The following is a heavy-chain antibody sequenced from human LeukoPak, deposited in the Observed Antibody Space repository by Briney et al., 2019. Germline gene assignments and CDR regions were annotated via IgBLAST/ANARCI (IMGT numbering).Heavy chain of an antibody. J-gene: IGHJ4*02. V-gene: IGHV1-2*02. CDR3: APATPGTVGKYYFDY. Sequence: ASVKVSCKASGYTFIDHYVHWVRQAPGQGLEWMGWINPNSGGTNYAQKFQGRVTMTRDTSISTAYMELSRLSSDDTGVYYCAPATPGTVGKYYFDYWGQGTLVTVSS. CDR2: INPNSGGT. CDR1: GYTFIDHY. D-gene: IGHD6-13*01.